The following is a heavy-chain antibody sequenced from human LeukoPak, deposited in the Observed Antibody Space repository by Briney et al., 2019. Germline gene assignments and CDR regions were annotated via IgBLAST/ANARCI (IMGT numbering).Heavy chain of an antibody. V-gene: IGHV3-9*03. CDR2: ISWNSGSI. CDR1: GFTFDDYA. D-gene: IGHD3-3*01. J-gene: IGHJ4*02. CDR3: AKDRGITIFGVVTY. Sequence: GGSLRLSCGASGFTFDDYAMHWVRQAPGKGREWVSGISWNSGSIGYADSVKGRFTISRDNAKNSLYLQMNSLRAEDMALYYCAKDRGITIFGVVTYWGQGTLVTVCS.